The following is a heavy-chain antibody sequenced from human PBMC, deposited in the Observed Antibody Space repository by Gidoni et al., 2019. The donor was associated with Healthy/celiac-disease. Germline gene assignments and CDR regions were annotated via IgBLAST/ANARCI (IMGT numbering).Heavy chain of an antibody. Sequence: QVTLKESGPVLVKPTETLTLTCTVSGFSLSNARMGVRWIRQPPGKALEWLAHIFSNDEKSYSTSLKSRLTISKDTSKSQVVLTMTNMDPVDTATYYCARTDYDILTGYHHYFDYWGQGTLVTVSS. V-gene: IGHV2-26*01. CDR1: GFSLSNARMG. CDR2: IFSNDEK. D-gene: IGHD3-9*01. J-gene: IGHJ4*02. CDR3: ARTDYDILTGYHHYFDY.